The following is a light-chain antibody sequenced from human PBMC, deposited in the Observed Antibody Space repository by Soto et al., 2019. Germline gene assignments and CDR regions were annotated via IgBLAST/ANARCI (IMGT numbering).Light chain of an antibody. CDR1: SRAVGGYNY. CDR3: SSYTSSSTLRV. CDR2: EVS. V-gene: IGLV2-14*01. J-gene: IGLJ3*02. Sequence: QPVLTQPASVSGTPGQSITISCTGTSRAVGGYNYVSWYQQHPGKAPKLMIYEVSNRPSGVSNRFSGSMSGNTASLSISGLQAEDESDYSCSSYTSSSTLRVFGGGTQLTGL.